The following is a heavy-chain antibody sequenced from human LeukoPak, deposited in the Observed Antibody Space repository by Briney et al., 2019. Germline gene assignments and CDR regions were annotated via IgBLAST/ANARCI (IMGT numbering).Heavy chain of an antibody. V-gene: IGHV4-39*07. CDR1: GGSISSSSYY. Sequence: SETLSLTCTVSGGSISSSSYYWGWIRQPPGKGLEWIGSVYYSGSTYYNPSLKSRVTISVDTSTNQFSLRLSSVTAADTAVYYCARVRAVAGSGLVDYWGQGAPVTVSS. J-gene: IGHJ4*02. CDR2: VYYSGST. CDR3: ARVRAVAGSGLVDY. D-gene: IGHD6-19*01.